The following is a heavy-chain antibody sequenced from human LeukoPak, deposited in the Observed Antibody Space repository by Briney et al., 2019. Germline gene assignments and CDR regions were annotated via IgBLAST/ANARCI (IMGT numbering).Heavy chain of an antibody. CDR1: GYSISNGYY. D-gene: IGHD3-9*01. J-gene: IGHJ4*02. Sequence: SETLSLTCTVSGYSISNGYYWGWIRQPPGKGLEWIGSIYHSGNTYYNPSLESRVTISVDTSKNQFSLRLSSVTAADTAVYYCARARLARGNFDYWGQGTLVTVSS. CDR2: IYHSGNT. CDR3: ARARLARGNFDY. V-gene: IGHV4-38-2*02.